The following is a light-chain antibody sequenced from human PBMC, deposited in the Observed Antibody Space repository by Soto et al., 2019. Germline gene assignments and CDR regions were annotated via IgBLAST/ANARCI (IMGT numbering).Light chain of an antibody. CDR3: QQFGSSPRT. Sequence: EIVLTQSPGTLSLSPGERATLSCRASQSVSASYLAWYQQKPGQAPRLLIYGASTSATGVPDRFTGSGSGTDFTLTISRLVPEESAVYYCQQFGSSPRTFGQGTKLEIK. V-gene: IGKV3-20*01. CDR1: QSVSASY. CDR2: GAS. J-gene: IGKJ2*01.